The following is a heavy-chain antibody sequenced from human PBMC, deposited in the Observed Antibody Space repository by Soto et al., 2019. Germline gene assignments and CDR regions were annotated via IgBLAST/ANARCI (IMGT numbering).Heavy chain of an antibody. Sequence: ASVKVSCKASGYTFTSYXMHWVRQAPGQGLXWMGIINPSGGSTSYAQKFQGRVTMTRDTSTSTVYMELSSLRSEDTAVYYCARDRKPRSQYYYDSSGYSAFDIWGQGTMVTVSS. CDR1: GYTFTSYX. V-gene: IGHV1-46*01. CDR2: INPSGGST. J-gene: IGHJ3*02. CDR3: ARDRKPRSQYYYDSSGYSAFDI. D-gene: IGHD3-22*01.